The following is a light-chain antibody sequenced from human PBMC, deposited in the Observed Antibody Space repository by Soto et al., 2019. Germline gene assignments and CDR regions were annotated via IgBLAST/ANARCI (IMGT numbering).Light chain of an antibody. J-gene: IGKJ1*01. Sequence: DIQMTQSPSTLSASVGDRVTITCRASQSISSWLAWYQQKPGKAPKLLIYKASSLESGVPSRFSGSGSGTDFPLTISSLQPDDFAPYYCQQYNSYWTFGQGTKVEIK. V-gene: IGKV1-5*03. CDR1: QSISSW. CDR2: KAS. CDR3: QQYNSYWT.